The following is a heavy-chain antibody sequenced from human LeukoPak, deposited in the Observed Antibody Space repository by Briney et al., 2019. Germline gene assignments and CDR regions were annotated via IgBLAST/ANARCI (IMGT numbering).Heavy chain of an antibody. Sequence: GGSLRLSCEASGFTLGTYGMTWGRQAPGKGLEWVSGITGSSTWTYYADSVRGRFTISRDNSKNNLHLQMNNLTADDTAIYYCARELVSLGTGYFDRWGRGTLVTVSS. V-gene: IGHV3-23*01. D-gene: IGHD7-27*01. J-gene: IGHJ2*01. CDR2: ITGSSTWT. CDR3: ARELVSLGTGYFDR. CDR1: GFTLGTYG.